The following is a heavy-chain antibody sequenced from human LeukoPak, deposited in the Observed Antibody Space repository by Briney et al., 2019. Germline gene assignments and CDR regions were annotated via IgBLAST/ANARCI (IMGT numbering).Heavy chain of an antibody. CDR1: GFTFSSNS. J-gene: IGHJ5*02. CDR2: INGDGSST. CDR3: ARRLTYHYDSSAYYAWFDP. Sequence: HPGRSLRLSCAASGFTFSSNSMHWVRQAPGKGLVWVSRINGDGSSTSYADSVKGRFTISRDNAKNTVYLQMNSLRAEDTAVYYCARRLTYHYDSSAYYAWFDPWGQGTLVTVSS. D-gene: IGHD3-22*01. V-gene: IGHV3-74*01.